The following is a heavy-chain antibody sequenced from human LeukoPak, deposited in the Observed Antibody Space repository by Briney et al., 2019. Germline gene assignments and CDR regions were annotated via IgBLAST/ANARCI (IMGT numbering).Heavy chain of an antibody. CDR1: GFTFSSYS. V-gene: IGHV3-21*01. CDR3: ARDLSSGGKFDY. Sequence: GGSLRLSCAASGFTFSSYSMNWVRQAPGKGPEWVSSISSSSSYIYYADSVKGRFTISRDNAKNSLYLQMNSLRAEDTAVYYCARDLSSGGKFDYWGQGTLVTVSS. J-gene: IGHJ4*02. CDR2: ISSSSSYI. D-gene: IGHD6-19*01.